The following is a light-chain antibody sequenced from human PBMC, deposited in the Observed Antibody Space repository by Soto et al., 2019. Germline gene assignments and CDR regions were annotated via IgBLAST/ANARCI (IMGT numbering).Light chain of an antibody. V-gene: IGKV3D-15*01. Sequence: ETVLTQSPATLSLSPGERASLSCRASQNVGSSLAWYQQKPGQAPRLLLYRISTRATGIAARFSGSGSGTEFTLTINSLQSEDFAVYYCQQHYQWPITFGQGTRLEIK. CDR2: RIS. CDR1: QNVGSS. CDR3: QQHYQWPIT. J-gene: IGKJ5*01.